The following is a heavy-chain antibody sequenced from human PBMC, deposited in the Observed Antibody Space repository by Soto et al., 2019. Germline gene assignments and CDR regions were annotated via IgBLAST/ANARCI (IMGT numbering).Heavy chain of an antibody. Sequence: GALRLSCLASGFTFRNYAMAWVRQAPGEDLEWVSAIGTSGTPTLYADSVKSRFSISRDDSRNTVSLQMNSLGVEDTATYYCTRIPWSSHRDALDIWGQGTTVTVSS. CDR2: IGTSGTPT. J-gene: IGHJ6*02. CDR1: GFTFRNYA. CDR3: TRIPWSSHRDALDI. V-gene: IGHV3-23*01. D-gene: IGHD5-18*01.